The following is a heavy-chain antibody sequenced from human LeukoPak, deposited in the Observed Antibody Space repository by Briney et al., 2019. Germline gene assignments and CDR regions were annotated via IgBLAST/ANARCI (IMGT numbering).Heavy chain of an antibody. CDR1: GFTFSSYG. J-gene: IGHJ6*02. Sequence: PGGSLRLSCAASGFTFSSYGMHWVRQAPGKGLEWVAVISYDGSNKYYADSVKGRFTISRDNSKNTLYLQMNSLRAEDTAVYYCAKGKHCSSTSCSSKYYYGMDVWGQGTMVTVSS. CDR2: ISYDGSNK. D-gene: IGHD2-2*01. CDR3: AKGKHCSSTSCSSKYYYGMDV. V-gene: IGHV3-30*18.